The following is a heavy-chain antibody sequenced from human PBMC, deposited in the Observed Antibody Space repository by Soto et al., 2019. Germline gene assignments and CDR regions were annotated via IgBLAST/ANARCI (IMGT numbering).Heavy chain of an antibody. CDR3: ARRGTTGYCSGDTCYSGALDI. CDR1: GGSINVNTYY. CDR2: VYYSGST. D-gene: IGHD2-15*01. V-gene: IGHV4-39*01. J-gene: IGHJ3*02. Sequence: QLQLQESGPGLVKPSETLSLTCFVSGGSINVNTYYWGWIGQAPGKGLEWIGNVYYSGSTNYNPSLKSRVTISIDTSKNQFSLKLSSVTAADTAVYYCARRGTTGYCSGDTCYSGALDIWGQGTMVTVSS.